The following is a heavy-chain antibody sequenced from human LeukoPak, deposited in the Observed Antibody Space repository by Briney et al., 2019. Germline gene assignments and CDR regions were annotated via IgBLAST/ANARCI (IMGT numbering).Heavy chain of an antibody. CDR2: MYYGGIT. V-gene: IGHV4-59*12. J-gene: IGHJ6*03. Sequence: SETLSLTCTVSGGSIRSYYWSWIRQPPGRGLEWIGYMYYGGITDYNPSLKSRVTISLDTSKNQFSLWLSSVTAADTAVYYCTRGYYYYYMDVWGKGTTVTVSS. CDR3: TRGYYYYYMDV. CDR1: GGSIRSYY.